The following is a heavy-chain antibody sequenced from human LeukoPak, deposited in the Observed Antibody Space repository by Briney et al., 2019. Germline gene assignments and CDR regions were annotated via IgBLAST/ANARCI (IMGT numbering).Heavy chain of an antibody. Sequence: ASVKVSCKASGYTLTSYYMHWVRQAPGQGLEWMGIINPSGGSTSYAQKFQGRVTMTRDTSTSTVYMELSSLRSEDTAVYYCARDSLHYDFWSGGGTFDYWGQGTLVTVSS. CDR2: INPSGGST. CDR1: GYTLTSYY. CDR3: ARDSLHYDFWSGGGTFDY. V-gene: IGHV1-46*01. D-gene: IGHD3-3*01. J-gene: IGHJ4*02.